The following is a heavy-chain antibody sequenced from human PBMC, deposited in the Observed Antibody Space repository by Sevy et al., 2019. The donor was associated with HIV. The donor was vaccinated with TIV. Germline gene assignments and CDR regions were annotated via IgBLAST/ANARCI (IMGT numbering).Heavy chain of an antibody. CDR1: ASTFSSYA. V-gene: IGHV3-23*01. CDR2: ISRVGDNT. Sequence: GGSLRLSCEVPASTFSSYAMSWVRQAPGKGLEWVSAISRVGDNTYYADSVKGRFTISSDNSKNTLYLQMNSLRGDDTAVYYCAKQPDYWGRGTLVTVSS. CDR3: AKQPDY. J-gene: IGHJ4*02.